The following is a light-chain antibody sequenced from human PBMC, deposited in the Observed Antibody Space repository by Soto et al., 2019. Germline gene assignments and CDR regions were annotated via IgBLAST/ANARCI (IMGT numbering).Light chain of an antibody. V-gene: IGLV2-14*01. CDR2: DVS. CDR1: SGDVGGYNY. J-gene: IGLJ1*01. Sequence: SVVTQPASVSGSPGQSITISCTGTSGDVGGYNYVSWYQQHPGKAPKLMIYDVSNRPSGVSNRFSGSKSGNTASLTISGLQAEDEADYSCSSYTSSSTYVFGTGTKVTVL. CDR3: SSYTSSSTYV.